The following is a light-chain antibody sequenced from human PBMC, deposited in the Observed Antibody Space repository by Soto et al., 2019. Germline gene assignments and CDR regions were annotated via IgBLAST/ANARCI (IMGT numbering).Light chain of an antibody. CDR1: NIGSKS. V-gene: IGLV3-21*01. J-gene: IGLJ2*01. CDR3: QVWESSSDLVV. CDR2: YDS. Sequence: SYELTQPPSVSVAPGKTARITCGENNIGSKSVHWYQQKPGQAPVLVIYYDSDRPSGIPERFSGSNSGNTATLTISRVEGGDEADYYCQVWESSSDLVVFGGGTKLTVL.